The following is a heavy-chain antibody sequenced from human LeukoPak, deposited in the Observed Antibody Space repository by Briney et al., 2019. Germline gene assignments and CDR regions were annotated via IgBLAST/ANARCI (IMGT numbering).Heavy chain of an antibody. CDR2: IYHSGST. J-gene: IGHJ5*02. V-gene: IGHV4-39*07. Sequence: SETLSLTCTVSGGSISSSSYYWGWIRQPPGTGLEWIGSIYHSGSTYYNPSLKSRVTISVDTSKNQFSLKLSSVTAADTAVYYCARGRDYDFWSGWAGANGFLGPFDPWGQGTLVTVSS. D-gene: IGHD3-3*01. CDR3: ARGRDYDFWSGWAGANGFLGPFDP. CDR1: GGSISSSSYY.